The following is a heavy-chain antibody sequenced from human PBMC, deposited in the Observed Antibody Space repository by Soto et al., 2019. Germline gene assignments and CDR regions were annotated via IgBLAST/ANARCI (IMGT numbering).Heavy chain of an antibody. V-gene: IGHV3-49*03. Sequence: GGSLRLSCTASGFTFGDYAMSWFRQAPGKGLEWVGFIRSKAYGGTTEYAASVKGRFTISRDDSKSIAYLQMNSLKTEDTAVYYCTRDPLNYYDILTGYHYYYGMDVWGQGTTVTVSS. CDR3: TRDPLNYYDILTGYHYYYGMDV. CDR1: GFTFGDYA. D-gene: IGHD3-9*01. CDR2: IRSKAYGGTT. J-gene: IGHJ6*02.